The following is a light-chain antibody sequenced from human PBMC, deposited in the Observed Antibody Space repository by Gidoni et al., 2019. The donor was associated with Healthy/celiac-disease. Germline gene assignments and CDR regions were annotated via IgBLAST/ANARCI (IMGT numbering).Light chain of an antibody. J-gene: IGLJ1*01. CDR1: SSDVGGYNY. CDR2: EVS. CDR3: SSYTSSSTLVV. V-gene: IGLV2-14*01. Sequence: QSALTPPASVSGSPGQSITISCTGTSSDVGGYNYVYWYQQHPGKAPKLMIYEVSNRPSGVSNRFSGSKSGNTASLTSSGLQAEDEADYYCSSYTSSSTLVVFGTGTKVTVL.